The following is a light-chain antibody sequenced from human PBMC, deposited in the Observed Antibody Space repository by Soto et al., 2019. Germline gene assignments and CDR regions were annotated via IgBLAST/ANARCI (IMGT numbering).Light chain of an antibody. CDR2: EVS. Sequence: QSALTQPASVSGSPGQSITISCTGTRSDVGGYNYVSWYQQHPGKAPKLMIYEVSNRHSGVSNRFSGSKSGNTASLTISGLQAEDEADYYFSSYTRSSPLVFGGGTQLTVL. CDR3: SSYTRSSPLV. V-gene: IGLV2-14*01. J-gene: IGLJ3*02. CDR1: RSDVGGYNY.